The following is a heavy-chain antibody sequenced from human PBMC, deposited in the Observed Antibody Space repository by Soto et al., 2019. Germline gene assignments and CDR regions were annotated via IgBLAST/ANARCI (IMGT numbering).Heavy chain of an antibody. D-gene: IGHD1-20*01. J-gene: IGHJ5*02. Sequence: QVQLQESGPGLVKPSQTLSLTCTVSGGSISSGDYYWSWIRQHPGKGLEWIGYIYYSGSTYYNPSLKSRVTIXVXTTXNQFSLKLSSVTAADTAVYYCARVGGITGATSVGTWGQGTLVTVSS. CDR3: ARVGGITGATSVGT. V-gene: IGHV4-31*03. CDR2: IYYSGST. CDR1: GGSISSGDYY.